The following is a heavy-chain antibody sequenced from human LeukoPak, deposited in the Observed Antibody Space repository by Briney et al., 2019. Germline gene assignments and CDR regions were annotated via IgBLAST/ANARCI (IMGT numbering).Heavy chain of an antibody. D-gene: IGHD2/OR15-2a*01. CDR3: ARSRFLLDY. J-gene: IGHJ4*02. CDR2: IYYSGST. V-gene: IGHV4-59*01. Sequence: SETLSLTCTVSGGSISSYYWSWIRQPPGKGLEWIGYIYYSGSTNYNPSLKSRVTISVDTSKNQFSLRLSSVTAADTAVFYCARSRFLLDYWGQGTLVTVSS. CDR1: GGSISSYY.